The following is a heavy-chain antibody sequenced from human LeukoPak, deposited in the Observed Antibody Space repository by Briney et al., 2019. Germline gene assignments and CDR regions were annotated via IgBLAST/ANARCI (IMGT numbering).Heavy chain of an antibody. J-gene: IGHJ4*02. CDR2: ISGRGGRT. Sequence: GGSLRLSCAASGFTFSSYVMSWVRQAPGKGLEWVSAISGRGGRTYYADSVKGRFTISRDNSKSTLYLQMNSLRAEDTAVYYCAKDPLFYSSVPRCCDYWGQGSQVTVSS. CDR1: GFTFSSYV. V-gene: IGHV3-23*01. D-gene: IGHD3-22*01. CDR3: AKDPLFYSSVPRCCDY.